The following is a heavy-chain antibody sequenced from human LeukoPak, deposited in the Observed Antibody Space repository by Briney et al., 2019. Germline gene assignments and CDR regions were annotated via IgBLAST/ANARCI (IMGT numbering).Heavy chain of an antibody. V-gene: IGHV4-34*01. CDR1: GGSFSGYY. J-gene: IGHJ5*02. Sequence: PSETLSLTCAVYGGSFSGYYWSWIRQPPGKGLEWIGEINHSGSTNYNPSLKSRVTISVDTSKNQFSLKLSSVTAADTAVYYCARGVYSYGHNWFDPWGQGTLVTVSS. CDR2: INHSGST. D-gene: IGHD5-18*01. CDR3: ARGVYSYGHNWFDP.